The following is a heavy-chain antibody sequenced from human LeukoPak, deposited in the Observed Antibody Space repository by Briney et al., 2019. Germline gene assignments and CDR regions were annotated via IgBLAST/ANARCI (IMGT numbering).Heavy chain of an antibody. Sequence: GGSLRLYCAASGFTFGSHAISWVRQAPGKELEWVSGISGGGDNTLYADSVKGRFTISRDNSKNTLYLQMNSLRAEDTAVYYCAKVGPYYYDSSGPGDYWGQGTLVTVSS. V-gene: IGHV3-23*01. J-gene: IGHJ4*02. CDR3: AKVGPYYYDSSGPGDY. CDR1: GFTFGSHA. CDR2: ISGGGDNT. D-gene: IGHD3-22*01.